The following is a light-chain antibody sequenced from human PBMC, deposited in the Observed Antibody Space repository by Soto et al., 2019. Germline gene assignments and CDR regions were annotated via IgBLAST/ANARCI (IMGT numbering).Light chain of an antibody. V-gene: IGKV3-20*01. J-gene: IGKJ1*01. CDR2: GSS. CDR3: QLYGSSPM. CDR1: QSVDSTY. Sequence: EIVFTQSPATLSLSPGERATLSCRASQSVDSTYFAWYQQEPGQAPRLLIYGSSNRATGIPDRFSGGGSGTDFTLTISRLEPEDFVVYYCQLYGSSPMFGQGTKVDIK.